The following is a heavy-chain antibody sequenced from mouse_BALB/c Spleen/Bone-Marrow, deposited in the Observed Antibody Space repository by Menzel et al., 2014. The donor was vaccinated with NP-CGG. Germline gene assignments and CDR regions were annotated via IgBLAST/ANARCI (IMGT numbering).Heavy chain of an antibody. V-gene: IGHV1-18*01. J-gene: IGHJ2*01. CDR2: FNPNNGGI. CDR1: GYTFTDYT. CDR3: ARGLWYY. D-gene: IGHD2-1*01. Sequence: EVQRVESGPELVQPGASVKISCKTSGYTFTDYTIHWVKQSHGKSLEWIGRFNPNNGGINYNQMFRGKATLTVDKSSSSVYMELRSLTSEDSAVYYCARGLWYYWGQGTTLTVSS.